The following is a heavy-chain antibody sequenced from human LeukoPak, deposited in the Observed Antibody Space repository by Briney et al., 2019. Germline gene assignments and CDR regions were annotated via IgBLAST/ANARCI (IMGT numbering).Heavy chain of an antibody. D-gene: IGHD2-21*02. CDR3: ARAGCGGDCYSGYYYGMDV. Sequence: GSSVRVSCKASGGTFSSYAISWVRQAPGQGLEWTGRIIPILGIANYAQKFQGRVTITADKSTSTAYMELSSLRSEDTAVYYCARAGCGGDCYSGYYYGMDVWGQGTTVTVSS. CDR2: IIPILGIA. J-gene: IGHJ6*02. CDR1: GGTFSSYA. V-gene: IGHV1-69*04.